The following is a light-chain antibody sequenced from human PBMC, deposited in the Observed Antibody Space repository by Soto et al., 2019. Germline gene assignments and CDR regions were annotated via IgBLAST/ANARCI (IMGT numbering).Light chain of an antibody. CDR2: AAS. V-gene: IGKV1-12*01. CDR1: QPISSW. J-gene: IGKJ2*01. Sequence: DIQMTQSPSTVSASVGDGVTITCRASQPISSWLAWFRQRPGKAPELLIYAASTLHSGVPSRFSGSGSGTDFALTISGLQPEDFATYYCQQASSFPHTFDQGTRVDIK. CDR3: QQASSFPHT.